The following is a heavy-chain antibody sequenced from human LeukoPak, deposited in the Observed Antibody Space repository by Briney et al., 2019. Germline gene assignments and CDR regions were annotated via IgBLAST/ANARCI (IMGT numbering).Heavy chain of an antibody. CDR2: IIPISGTA. V-gene: IGHV1-69*01. CDR3: ARGRYSSSINSMDV. J-gene: IGHJ6*02. D-gene: IGHD6-6*01. CDR1: GGTFSSYA. Sequence: GSSVKVSCKASGGTFSSYAISWVRQAPGQGLEWMGGIIPISGTANYAQKFQGRVTITADESTSTAYMELSSLRSEDTAVYYCARGRYSSSINSMDVWGQGTTVTVSS.